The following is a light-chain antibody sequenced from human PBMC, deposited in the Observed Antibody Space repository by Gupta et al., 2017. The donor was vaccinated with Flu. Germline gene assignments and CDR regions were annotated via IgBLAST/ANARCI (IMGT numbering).Light chain of an antibody. Sequence: PSTLSIFLRDRVNITCRASQIIDSYLASYQQQPGRAPKVLVYQASCLAGAGPSTFSGSGSGTEFTLSIISLQPHDSATYLFQQNDTYPSTFGQGTKVEIK. J-gene: IGKJ2*01. CDR1: QIIDSY. CDR3: QQNDTYPST. CDR2: QAS. V-gene: IGKV1-5*03.